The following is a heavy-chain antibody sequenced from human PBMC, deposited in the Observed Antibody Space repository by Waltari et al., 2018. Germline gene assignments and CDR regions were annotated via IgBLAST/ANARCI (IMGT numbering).Heavy chain of an antibody. CDR2: IDPNSGGT. CDR3: ARVFSLVGATTALGY. J-gene: IGHJ4*02. V-gene: IGHV1-2*02. Sequence: QVQLVQSGAEVKKPGASVKVSCKASGYTFTGYYMHWVRQPPGQGLEWRGWIDPNSGGTNYAQKFQGRVTMTRDTSISTAYMELSRLRSDDTAVYYCARVFSLVGATTALGYWGQGTLVTVSS. CDR1: GYTFTGYY. D-gene: IGHD1-26*01.